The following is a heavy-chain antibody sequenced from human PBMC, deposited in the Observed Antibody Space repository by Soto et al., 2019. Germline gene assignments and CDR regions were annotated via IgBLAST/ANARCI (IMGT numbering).Heavy chain of an antibody. V-gene: IGHV3-33*01. Sequence: RLSCAASGFTFSSYGMHWVRQAPGKGLEWVAVIWYDGSNKYYADSVKGRFTISRDNSKNTLYLQMNSLRAEDTAVYYCARGTVSGYDLEVVFFDIWGQGTMVTVSS. CDR3: ARGTVSGYDLEVVFFDI. CDR2: IWYDGSNK. CDR1: GFTFSSYG. J-gene: IGHJ3*02. D-gene: IGHD5-12*01.